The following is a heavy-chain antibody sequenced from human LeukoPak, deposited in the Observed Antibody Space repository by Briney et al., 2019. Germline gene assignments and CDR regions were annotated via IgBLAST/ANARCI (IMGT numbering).Heavy chain of an antibody. D-gene: IGHD4-17*01. CDR3: ARGPTVTLFDY. CDR2: IYYSGST. V-gene: IGHV4-31*03. CDR1: GGSISSGGYY. Sequence: ASETLSLTCTVSGGSISSGGYYWSWIRQHPGKGLEWIGYIYYSGSTYYNPSLKSRVTISVDTSKNQFSLKLSSVTAADTAVYYCARGPTVTLFDYWGQGTLVTVSS. J-gene: IGHJ4*02.